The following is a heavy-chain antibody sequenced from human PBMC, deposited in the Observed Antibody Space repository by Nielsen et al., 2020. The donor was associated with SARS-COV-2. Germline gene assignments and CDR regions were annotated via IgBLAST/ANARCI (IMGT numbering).Heavy chain of an antibody. CDR3: AKDMHSSGWYYFDY. V-gene: IGHV3-9*01. CDR1: GFTFDDYA. D-gene: IGHD6-19*01. Sequence: SLKISCAASGFTFDDYAMHWVRQAPGKGLEWVSGISWNSGSIGYADSVKGRFTISRDNAKNSLYLQMSSLRAEDTALYYCAKDMHSSGWYYFDYWGQGTLVTVSS. J-gene: IGHJ4*02. CDR2: ISWNSGSI.